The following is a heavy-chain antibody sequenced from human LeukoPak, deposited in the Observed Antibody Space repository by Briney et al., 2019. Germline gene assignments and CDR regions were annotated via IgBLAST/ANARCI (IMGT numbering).Heavy chain of an antibody. CDR1: GFTLSNAW. CDR2: VKRKTDGGTT. V-gene: IGHV3-15*01. J-gene: IGHJ4*02. CDR3: TTERTPSRVTAAANYFDY. D-gene: IGHD6-13*01. Sequence: GGSLRLSCAASGFTLSNAWLSGVGPAPGKGREWVGRVKRKTDGGTTHHAAPVKGRFTISRDDSKNTLYLQMNSLKTEDTAVYYCTTERTPSRVTAAANYFDYWGQGTLVTVSS.